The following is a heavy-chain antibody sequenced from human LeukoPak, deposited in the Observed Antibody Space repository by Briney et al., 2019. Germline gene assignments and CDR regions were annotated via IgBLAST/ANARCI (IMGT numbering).Heavy chain of an antibody. J-gene: IGHJ4*02. CDR2: IYYSGST. V-gene: IGHV4-59*01. D-gene: IGHD1-26*01. CDR3: AREGGDRGGYYFDY. CDR1: GDSISSYY. Sequence: PSDTLTLTCTVSGDSISSYYWRWIRQPPGKGLEWVGYIYYSGSTNYNPPLKRRVTISVDTSKNQFSLKLSSVTAADTAVYYCAREGGDRGGYYFDYWGQGTLVTVSS.